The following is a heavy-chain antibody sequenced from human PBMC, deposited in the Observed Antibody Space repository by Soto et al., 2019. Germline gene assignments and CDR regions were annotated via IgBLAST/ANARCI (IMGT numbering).Heavy chain of an antibody. CDR3: ARDRFGGTEGTNWLDP. Sequence: QGQLVQSGGGVVQPGRSLRLSCAASGFKFNSYGMHWVRQAPGKGLEWVAVINYDGSDTSYGDSVKGRFTISRDNSKNXLHLQMSSLRVDDTAVYYCARDRFGGTEGTNWLDPWGQGSLVTVSS. V-gene: IGHV3-33*01. CDR1: GFKFNSYG. J-gene: IGHJ5*02. CDR2: INYDGSDT. D-gene: IGHD3-10*01.